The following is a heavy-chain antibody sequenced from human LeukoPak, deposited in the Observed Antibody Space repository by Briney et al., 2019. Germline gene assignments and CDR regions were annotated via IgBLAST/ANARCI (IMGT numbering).Heavy chain of an antibody. CDR1: GFTFSSYA. Sequence: PGGSLRLSCAASGFTFSSYAMHWVRQAPGKGLEWGAVISYDGSNKYYADSVKGRFTISRDNSKNTLYLQMNSLRAEDTAVYYCARYCSSTSCYLDYYYGMDVWGQGTTVTVSS. CDR2: ISYDGSNK. J-gene: IGHJ6*02. CDR3: ARYCSSTSCYLDYYYGMDV. D-gene: IGHD2-2*01. V-gene: IGHV3-30-3*01.